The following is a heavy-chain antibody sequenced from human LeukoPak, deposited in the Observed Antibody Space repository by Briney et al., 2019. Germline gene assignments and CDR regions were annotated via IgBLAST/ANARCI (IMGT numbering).Heavy chain of an antibody. Sequence: SETLSLTCTVSGGSISSYYWSWIRQPPGKGLEWIGYIYYSGSRNYNPSLQSRVTISVDTSKNQFSLKLRSVPAADTAVYYCALQDGSPFDYWGRGTLVTVSS. D-gene: IGHD5-24*01. CDR3: ALQDGSPFDY. CDR2: IYYSGSR. V-gene: IGHV4-59*08. J-gene: IGHJ4*02. CDR1: GGSISSYY.